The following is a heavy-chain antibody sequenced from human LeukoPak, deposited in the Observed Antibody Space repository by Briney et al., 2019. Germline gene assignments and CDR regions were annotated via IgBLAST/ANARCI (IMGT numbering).Heavy chain of an antibody. CDR2: ISSDSRTI. CDR1: GFTFSSYS. V-gene: IGHV3-48*02. CDR3: AKDPSYTYCGGDCYSPRE. Sequence: GGSLRLSCAASGFTFSSYSMNWVRQAPGKGLEWVSYISSDSRTIYYADSVKGRFTISRDNAENSLYLQMKSLRDEDTAVYYCAKDPSYTYCGGDCYSPREWGQGTLVTVSS. J-gene: IGHJ4*02. D-gene: IGHD2-21*02.